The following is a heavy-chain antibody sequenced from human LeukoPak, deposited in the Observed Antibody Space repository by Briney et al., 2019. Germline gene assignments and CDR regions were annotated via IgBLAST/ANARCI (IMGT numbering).Heavy chain of an antibody. D-gene: IGHD3-22*01. CDR2: IYADGSS. Sequence: SETLSLTCTVSGGSVSSDNSYWNRIRQPAGKGLEWIGRIYADGSSTYNPSLKSRVTILVEAPKNQFSLRLSSLTAADTAVYYCARGYYYHRWGQGTLVAVSS. CDR1: GGSVSSDNSY. CDR3: ARGYYYHR. V-gene: IGHV4-61*02. J-gene: IGHJ4*02.